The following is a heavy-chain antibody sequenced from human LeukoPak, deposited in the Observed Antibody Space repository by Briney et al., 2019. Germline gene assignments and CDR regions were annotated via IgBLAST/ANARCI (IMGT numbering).Heavy chain of an antibody. Sequence: SGGSLRLSCEASGFTFSQYWMHWVRHAPGKGLVWVSRIDPDGSSTNYADSVKGRFTISRDNAKNTLYLQLNSLRAEDTAVYYCAREDYSNYAPYFDYWGQGTLVTVSS. CDR1: GFTFSQYW. D-gene: IGHD4-11*01. V-gene: IGHV3-74*01. J-gene: IGHJ4*02. CDR2: IDPDGSST. CDR3: AREDYSNYAPYFDY.